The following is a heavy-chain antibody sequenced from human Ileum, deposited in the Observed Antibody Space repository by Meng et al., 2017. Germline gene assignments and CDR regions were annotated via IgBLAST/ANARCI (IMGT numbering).Heavy chain of an antibody. CDR2: INPNSGDT. D-gene: IGHD2-2*02. J-gene: IGHJ5*02. V-gene: IGHV1-2*06. Sequence: ASVKGSCKASGYIFTDHIIHWVRQAPGQGLEWVGRINPNSGDTKYPQKFQDRVTMTRDTSISTAYMELSSLTSDDTAVYYCARDFAIRESNFFDPWGQGTLVTVSS. CDR1: GYIFTDHI. CDR3: ARDFAIRESNFFDP.